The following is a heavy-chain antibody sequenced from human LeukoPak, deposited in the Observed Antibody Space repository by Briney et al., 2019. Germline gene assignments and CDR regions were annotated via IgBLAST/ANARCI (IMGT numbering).Heavy chain of an antibody. D-gene: IGHD2-2*01. CDR1: GYTFIAYY. Sequence: GASVKVSCKASGYTFIAYYMHWVRQAPGQGLERMGWINPNSGGTNYAQKFQGRVTMTRDTSISTVYMGLSRLRSDDTAVYYCARDSCSSTSCLSIDDYWGQGTLVTVSS. CDR3: ARDSCSSTSCLSIDDY. V-gene: IGHV1-2*02. CDR2: INPNSGGT. J-gene: IGHJ4*02.